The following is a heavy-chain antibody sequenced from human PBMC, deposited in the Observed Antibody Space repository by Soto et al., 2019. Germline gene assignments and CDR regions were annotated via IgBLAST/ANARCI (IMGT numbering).Heavy chain of an antibody. CDR1: GGSISSGGYS. V-gene: IGHV4-30-2*01. CDR3: ARDRAYGDYLRYFDL. CDR2: IYHSGRT. D-gene: IGHD4-17*01. J-gene: IGHJ2*01. Sequence: QLQLQESGSGLVKPSQTLSLTCAVSGGSISSGGYSWSWIRQPPGKGLEWIGYIYHSGRTYYNPSLKSRVTISVDRSKNQFSLKLSSVTAADTAVYYCARDRAYGDYLRYFDLWGRGTLVTVSS.